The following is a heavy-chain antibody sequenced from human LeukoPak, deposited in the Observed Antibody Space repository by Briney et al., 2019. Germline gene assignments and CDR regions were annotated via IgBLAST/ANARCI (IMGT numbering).Heavy chain of an antibody. CDR1: GGSISGTNW. Sequence: SGALSLTCGVSGGSISGTNWWSWVRQPPGQGLEWIGEISLAGQTNYNLSLNGRATMSLDKSSNQLSLHLTSVTAADTATYYCSRESGPFCPFGYWGQGTLVIVSS. CDR3: SRESGPFCPFGY. V-gene: IGHV4-4*02. J-gene: IGHJ4*02. CDR2: ISLAGQT. D-gene: IGHD1-26*01.